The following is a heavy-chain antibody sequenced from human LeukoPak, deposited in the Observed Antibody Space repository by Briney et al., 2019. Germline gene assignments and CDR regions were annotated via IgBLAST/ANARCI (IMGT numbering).Heavy chain of an antibody. V-gene: IGHV1-2*02. CDR2: INPNSGGT. CDR3: ARGGRYFDWLSVSHWFDP. Sequence: ASVKVFCKGSGYTFTGYYMHWLPQAPGQGPEWMGWINPNSGGTNHAQQFQGRVTMTRDTSISTAYMEVSRLGSDDTAVYYCARGGRYFDWLSVSHWFDPWGQGTLVTVSS. CDR1: GYTFTGYY. D-gene: IGHD3-9*01. J-gene: IGHJ5*02.